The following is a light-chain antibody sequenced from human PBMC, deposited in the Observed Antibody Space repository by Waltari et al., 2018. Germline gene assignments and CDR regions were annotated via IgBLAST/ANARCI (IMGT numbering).Light chain of an antibody. CDR1: QSVSSSY. Sequence: EIVLTQSPGTLSLSPGERATLSCRASQSVSSSYLAWYQQKPGQAPRLLIYGASSRATGIPDRFSGSGSGTDFTLTISRLEPEDFAVYDCQQLRDTFGQGTKLEIK. CDR2: GAS. J-gene: IGKJ2*01. V-gene: IGKV3-20*01. CDR3: QQLRDT.